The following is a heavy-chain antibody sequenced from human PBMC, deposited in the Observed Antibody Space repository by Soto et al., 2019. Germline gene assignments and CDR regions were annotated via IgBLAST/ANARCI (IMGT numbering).Heavy chain of an antibody. J-gene: IGHJ6*02. Sequence: EVQLVESGGGLVQPGGSLRLSCEASGFTFRNYDMHWVRQGTGKGLECVSGISAAGDPDYADSVEGRFTISRENAQNSFFLQMTSLRVGDTAVYYSARTDRYFYGLDVWGQGTTVIVSS. CDR1: GFTFRNYD. CDR2: ISAAGDP. V-gene: IGHV3-13*05. CDR3: ARTDRYFYGLDV.